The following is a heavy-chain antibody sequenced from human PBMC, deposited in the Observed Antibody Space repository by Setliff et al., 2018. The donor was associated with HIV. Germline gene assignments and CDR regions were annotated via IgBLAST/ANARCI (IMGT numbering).Heavy chain of an antibody. CDR3: ARIGRTPYYYYYMDV. V-gene: IGHV1-8*01. CDR2: INPNSDNT. Sequence: ASVKVSCKASGYAFNSYTLNWVRQATGRGLEWMGWINPNSDNTAYTQKFQGRLTMTRNTSTGTVYTELSSPRSEDTAVYYCARIGRTPYYYYYMDVWGKGTTVTVSS. J-gene: IGHJ6*03. D-gene: IGHD2-15*01. CDR1: GYAFNSYT.